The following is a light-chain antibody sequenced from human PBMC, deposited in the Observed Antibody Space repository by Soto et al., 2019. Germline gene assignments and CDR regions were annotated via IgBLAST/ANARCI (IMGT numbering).Light chain of an antibody. CDR2: GAS. J-gene: IGKJ1*01. CDR3: QQYGSSPPT. Sequence: EIVLTQSPGTLSLSPGERATLSCRASQSVSSNYLAWYRRKPGQAPRLLIYGASYRATGIPGRFSGSGSGKDFTLTITRLEPEEFAVYYCQQYGSSPPTFGPGTRVEIK. CDR1: QSVSSNY. V-gene: IGKV3-20*01.